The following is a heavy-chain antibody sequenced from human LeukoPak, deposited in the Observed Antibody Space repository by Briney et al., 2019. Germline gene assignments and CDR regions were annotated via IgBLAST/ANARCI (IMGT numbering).Heavy chain of an antibody. CDR1: GGSISSSTYY. D-gene: IGHD4-17*01. CDR2: IYYSGST. CDR3: ARLYGDRYFDL. J-gene: IGHJ2*01. Sequence: SETLSRTCTVSGGSISSSTYYWGWIRQPPGKGLEWIGSIYYSGSTYYNPSLKSRVTISVDTSKNQFSLKLSSVTAADTAVYYCARLYGDRYFDLWGRGTLVTVSS. V-gene: IGHV4-39*01.